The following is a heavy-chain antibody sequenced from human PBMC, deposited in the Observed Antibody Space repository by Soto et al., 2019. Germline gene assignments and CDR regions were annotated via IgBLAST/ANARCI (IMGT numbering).Heavy chain of an antibody. CDR2: INPNSGGT. Sequence: ASVKVSCKASGYTFTGYYMHCVRQAPGQGLEWMGWINPNSGGTNYAQKFQGRVTMTRDTSISTAYMELSRLRSDDTAVYYRARGFAGTWEDYYYYYGKDVWGHGTTVTVSS. CDR3: ARGFAGTWEDYYYYYGKDV. V-gene: IGHV1-2*02. D-gene: IGHD6-13*01. J-gene: IGHJ6*02. CDR1: GYTFTGYY.